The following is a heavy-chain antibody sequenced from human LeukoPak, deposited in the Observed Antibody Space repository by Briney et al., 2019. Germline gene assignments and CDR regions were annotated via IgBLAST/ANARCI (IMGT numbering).Heavy chain of an antibody. D-gene: IGHD6-19*01. V-gene: IGHV3-23*01. CDR2: IRGSDDST. J-gene: IGHJ4*02. CDR3: AKGGSGWYFFVY. CDR1: GFTFSSYA. Sequence: GGSLRLSCAASGFTFSSYAMTWVRQAPGKGLEWVSTIRGSDDSTYYADSVKGRFTISRDNSKNTLYLQMNSLRAEDTAVYYCAKGGSGWYFFVYWGQGTLVTVSS.